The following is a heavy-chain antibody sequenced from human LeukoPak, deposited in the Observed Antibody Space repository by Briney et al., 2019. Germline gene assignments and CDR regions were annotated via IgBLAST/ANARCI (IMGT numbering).Heavy chain of an antibody. V-gene: IGHV3-30*01. J-gene: IGHJ4*02. CDR2: ISYDGSNK. CDR1: GFTFSSYA. Sequence: GGSLRLSCAASGFTFSSYAMHWVRQAPGKGLEWVAVISYDGSNKYYADSVKGRFTISRDNSKNTLYLQMNSLRAEDTAVYYCARDGGYCSSTSCRDYYFDYWGQGTLVTVSS. D-gene: IGHD2-2*01. CDR3: ARDGGYCSSTSCRDYYFDY.